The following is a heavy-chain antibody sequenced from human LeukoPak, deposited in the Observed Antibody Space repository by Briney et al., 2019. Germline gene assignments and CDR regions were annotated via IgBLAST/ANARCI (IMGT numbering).Heavy chain of an antibody. V-gene: IGHV4-39*07. Sequence: PSETLSLTCTVSGGSINSGNYYWGWIRQPPGKGLERIGSMYYSGSTYYNPSLKSRVTISVDTSKNQFSLRLTSVTAADTAVYYCARGRGPGSGYFDYWGQGALVTVSS. CDR3: ARGRGPGSGYFDY. D-gene: IGHD3-3*01. CDR2: MYYSGST. J-gene: IGHJ4*02. CDR1: GGSINSGNYY.